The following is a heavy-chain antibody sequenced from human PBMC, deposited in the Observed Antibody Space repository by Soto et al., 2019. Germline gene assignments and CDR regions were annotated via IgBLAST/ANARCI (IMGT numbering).Heavy chain of an antibody. J-gene: IGHJ4*02. Sequence: LRLSCAAAGFKFSIYGMHWVRQAPAPCLEWIASISYSGMPYYRHSLKGRVAISLDRSQNQFSLRLHSMTAADTALYYCATYSYLLDTSGYHDVWGQGLQVTVSS. D-gene: IGHD3-22*01. V-gene: IGHV3-30*12. CDR1: GFKFSIYG. CDR3: ATYSYLLDTSGYHDV. CDR2: ISYSGMP.